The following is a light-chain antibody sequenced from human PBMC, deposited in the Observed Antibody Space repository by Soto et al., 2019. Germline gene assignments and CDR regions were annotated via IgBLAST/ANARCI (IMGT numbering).Light chain of an antibody. CDR1: QSISSW. Sequence: DIQMTQSPSTLSASVGDRVTITCRASQSISSWLAWYQQKPGKAPKLLIHEASRLETGVPSRFSGSESGTAFTLTISGLHAEDSATHYSQQYTNFPLTLGGGTRVDIK. CDR3: QQYTNFPLT. V-gene: IGKV1-5*01. CDR2: EAS. J-gene: IGKJ4*01.